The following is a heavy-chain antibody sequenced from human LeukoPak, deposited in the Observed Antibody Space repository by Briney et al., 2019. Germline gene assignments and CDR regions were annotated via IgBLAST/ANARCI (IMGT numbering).Heavy chain of an antibody. CDR1: GFTFSSYA. CDR2: ISGRGVTT. Sequence: GGSLRLSCAASGFTFSSYAMSWVRQAPGKGLEWVSTISGRGVTTYYADSVKGRFAISSDSSKNTVYLQMNSLRAEDTAVYFCAKDGDSESVRGYMGDWGQGTLVTVSS. D-gene: IGHD3-10*02. J-gene: IGHJ4*02. CDR3: AKDGDSESVRGYMGD. V-gene: IGHV3-23*01.